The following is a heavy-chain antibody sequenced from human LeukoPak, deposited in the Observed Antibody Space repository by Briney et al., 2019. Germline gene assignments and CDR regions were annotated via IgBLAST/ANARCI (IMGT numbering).Heavy chain of an antibody. Sequence: GGSLRLSCAASGFTFSSYAMNWVRQAPGKGLEWVSYISSSSSTIYYADSVKGRFTISRDNAKNSLYLQMNSLRAEDTAVYYCAREGSGYYYYFDYWGQGTLVTVSS. J-gene: IGHJ4*02. CDR1: GFTFSSYA. CDR2: ISSSSSTI. CDR3: AREGSGYYYYFDY. D-gene: IGHD3-22*01. V-gene: IGHV3-48*04.